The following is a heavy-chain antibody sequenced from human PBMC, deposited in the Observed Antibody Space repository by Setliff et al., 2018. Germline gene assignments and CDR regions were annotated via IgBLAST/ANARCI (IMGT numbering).Heavy chain of an antibody. J-gene: IGHJ4*02. Sequence: SETLSLTCTVSGGSISVYYWTWFRQPPGKGLEWIGYISSGSTNYNPSLKSRVTISVDPSKNQFSLKLSSVTAADTAVYYCAKGNNWNYVPGDYFDFWGQGTLVTVSS. V-gene: IGHV4-4*08. CDR2: ISSGST. CDR3: AKGNNWNYVPGDYFDF. CDR1: GGSISVYY. D-gene: IGHD1-7*01.